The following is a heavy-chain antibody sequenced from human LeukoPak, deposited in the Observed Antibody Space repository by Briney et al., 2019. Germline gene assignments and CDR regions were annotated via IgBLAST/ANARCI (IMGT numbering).Heavy chain of an antibody. CDR3: ASMDYYGSGSYPPGVYFDY. D-gene: IGHD3-10*01. Sequence: PSETLSLTCAVSGYSISSGYYWGWIRQPPGKGLEWIGRIYHSGSTYYNPSLKSRVTISVDTSKNQFSLQLSSVPAADTAVYYCASMDYYGSGSYPPGVYFDYWGQGTLVTVSS. CDR1: GYSISSGYY. V-gene: IGHV4-38-2*01. CDR2: IYHSGST. J-gene: IGHJ4*02.